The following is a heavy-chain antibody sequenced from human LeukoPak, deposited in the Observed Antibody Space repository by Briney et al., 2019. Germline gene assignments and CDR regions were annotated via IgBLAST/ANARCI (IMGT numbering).Heavy chain of an antibody. J-gene: IGHJ4*02. Sequence: SETLSLTCSISDVSIKNSSFSWGWIRQPPGQGLEWIGNIYFTGSTYYNPSLMRRVTISVDTSRNQCSLKLGSVTAADTAVYYCARAPTRSSDTVTGYLFDSWGQGTLVTVSS. D-gene: IGHD3-9*01. CDR3: ARAPTRSSDTVTGYLFDS. CDR1: DVSIKNSSFS. CDR2: IYFTGST. V-gene: IGHV4-39*07.